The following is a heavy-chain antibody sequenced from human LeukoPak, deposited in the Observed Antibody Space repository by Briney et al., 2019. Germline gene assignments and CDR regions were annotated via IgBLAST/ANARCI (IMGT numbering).Heavy chain of an antibody. CDR3: ARGRGVRGVIHDWFDP. V-gene: IGHV1-2*02. CDR2: INPNSGGT. Sequence: ASVKVSCKASGYTFTGYYMHWVRQAPGQGLEWMGWINPNSGGTNYAQKFQGRVTMTRDTSISTAYMELSRLRSEDTAVYYCARGRGVRGVIHDWFDPWGQGTLVTVSS. J-gene: IGHJ5*02. D-gene: IGHD3-10*01. CDR1: GYTFTGYY.